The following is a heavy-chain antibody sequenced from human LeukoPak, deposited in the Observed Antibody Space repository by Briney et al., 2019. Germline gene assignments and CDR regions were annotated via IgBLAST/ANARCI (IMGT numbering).Heavy chain of an antibody. CDR3: ARDSYIVVVPAASPHDY. J-gene: IGHJ4*02. CDR2: ISSSSSYI. V-gene: IGHV3-21*01. CDR1: GFTFSSYS. D-gene: IGHD2-2*01. Sequence: GGSLRLSCXXSGFTFSSYSMXWVRQAPGKGLEWVSSISSSSSYIYYAGSVKGRFTISRDNAKNSLYLQMNSLRAEDTAVYYCARDSYIVVVPAASPHDYWGQGTLVTVSS.